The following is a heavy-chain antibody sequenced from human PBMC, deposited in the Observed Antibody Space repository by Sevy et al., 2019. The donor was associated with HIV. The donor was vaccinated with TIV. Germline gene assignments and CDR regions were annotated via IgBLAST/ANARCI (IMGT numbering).Heavy chain of an antibody. CDR1: EFTCSNDW. CDR2: INQDGSEK. CDR3: VRSTDRDIIGVA. V-gene: IGHV3-7*03. Sequence: GGSLRLSCAASEFTCSNDWMTWVRQAPGKGLEWVANINQDGSEKRYVDSVKGRFTISRDNGKKSLYLQMNSLRGDDTAVYYCVRSTDRDIIGVARGHGPQAPISS. J-gene: IGHJ4*01. D-gene: IGHD3-22*01.